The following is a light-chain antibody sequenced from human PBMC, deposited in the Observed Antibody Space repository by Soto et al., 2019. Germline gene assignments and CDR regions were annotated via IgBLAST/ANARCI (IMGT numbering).Light chain of an antibody. J-gene: IGKJ4*01. CDR2: GAS. CDR1: QSVSSSY. V-gene: IGKV3-20*01. Sequence: IVLTQSPGTLSLSPGERATLSCRASQSVSSSYLAWYQQKPGQAPRLLIYGASSRATGIPDRFSGSESWTDFTLTISRLEPEDFAVYYCQQYGGSLLTFGGGTKVDIK. CDR3: QQYGGSLLT.